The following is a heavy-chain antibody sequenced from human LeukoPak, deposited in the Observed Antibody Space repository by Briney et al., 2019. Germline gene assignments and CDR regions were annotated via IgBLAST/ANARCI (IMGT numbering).Heavy chain of an antibody. CDR2: IYYSGST. CDR3: ARVSSGWYDQAYNWFDP. D-gene: IGHD6-19*01. J-gene: IGHJ5*02. V-gene: IGHV4-59*01. CDR1: GGSTSSYY. Sequence: SGTLSLTCTVSGGSTSSYYWSWIRQPPGKGLEWIGYIYYSGSTNYNPSLKSRVTISVDTSKNQFSLKLSSVTAADTAVYYCARVSSGWYDQAYNWFDPWGQGTLVTVSS.